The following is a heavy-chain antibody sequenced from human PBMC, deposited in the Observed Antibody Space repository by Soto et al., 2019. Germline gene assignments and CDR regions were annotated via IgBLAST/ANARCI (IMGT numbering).Heavy chain of an antibody. V-gene: IGHV3-48*01. Sequence: PGGSLRLSCSPSGFTFSTYSMNWVRQAPGKGLEWLSYISHDGNIMYYADSVKGRFTISRDNAKNSLYLQMNSLRAEDTAIYYCAKYPSGFLQWSFRTDGYYFDYWGQGTLVTVSS. CDR2: ISHDGNIM. J-gene: IGHJ4*02. CDR3: AKYPSGFLQWSFRTDGYYFDY. CDR1: GFTFSTYS. D-gene: IGHD3-3*01.